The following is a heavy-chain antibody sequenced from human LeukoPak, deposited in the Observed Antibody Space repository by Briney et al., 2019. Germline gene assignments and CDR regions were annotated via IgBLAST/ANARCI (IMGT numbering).Heavy chain of an antibody. CDR2: IYYSGTT. CDR1: GDSLSTNC. Sequence: PSETLSLTCAVSGDSLSTNCWIWIRQPPGKGLEWIGYIYYSGTTNYNPSLKSRVTISIDTSKNQCSLKLRSVTAADTAIYYCARVAYENSGDYYYFDYWGQGTLVTVSS. V-gene: IGHV4-59*01. D-gene: IGHD3-22*01. CDR3: ARVAYENSGDYYYFDY. J-gene: IGHJ4*02.